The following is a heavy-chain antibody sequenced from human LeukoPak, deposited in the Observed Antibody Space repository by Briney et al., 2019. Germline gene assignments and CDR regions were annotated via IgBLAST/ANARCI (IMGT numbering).Heavy chain of an antibody. D-gene: IGHD3-9*01. J-gene: IGHJ4*02. CDR2: ISYDGSNK. CDR3: ARAGDDILTGYVDY. Sequence: PGGSLRLSCAASGFTFSSYAMHWVRQAPGKGLEWVAVISYDGSNKYYADSVKGRFTISRDNSKNTLYLQMNSLRAEDTAVYYCARAGDDILTGYVDYWGQGTLVTVSS. CDR1: GFTFSSYA. V-gene: IGHV3-30-3*01.